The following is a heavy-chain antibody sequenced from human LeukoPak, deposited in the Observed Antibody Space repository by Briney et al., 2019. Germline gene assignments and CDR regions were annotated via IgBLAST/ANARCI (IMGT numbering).Heavy chain of an antibody. CDR3: ARDLDEWDGESY. V-gene: IGHV3-43*01. CDR2: ISWDGGST. D-gene: IGHD1-26*01. CDR1: GFTFDDYT. J-gene: IGHJ4*02. Sequence: GGSLRLSCAASGFTFDDYTMHWVRQAPGKGLEWVSLISWDGGSTYYADSVKGRFTISRDNSKNTLYLQMNSLRAEDTAVYYCARDLDEWDGESYWGQGTLVTVSS.